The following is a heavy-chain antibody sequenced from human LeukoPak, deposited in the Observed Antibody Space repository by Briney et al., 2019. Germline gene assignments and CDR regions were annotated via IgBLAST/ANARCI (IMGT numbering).Heavy chain of an antibody. D-gene: IGHD1-20*01. CDR2: IKQDGSEK. V-gene: IGHV3-7*01. J-gene: IGHJ5*02. Sequence: GGSLRLSCAASGFTFSSYWMSWVRQAPGKGLEWVANIKQDGSEKYYVDSVKGRFTISRDNAKNSLYLQMNSLRAEDTAVYYCARDLSYSWNDERNNWFDPWGQGTLVTVSS. CDR1: GFTFSSYW. CDR3: ARDLSYSWNDERNNWFDP.